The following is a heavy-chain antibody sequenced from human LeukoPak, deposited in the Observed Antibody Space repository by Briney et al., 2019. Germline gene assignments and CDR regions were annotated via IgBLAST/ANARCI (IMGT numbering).Heavy chain of an antibody. CDR2: INSDGSSR. D-gene: IGHD1-26*01. Sequence: GGSLRLSCAASGFTFSSYWMHWVRQAPGKGLVWVARINSDGSSRSYADSVKGRFTNSRDNAKNTLYLQMNSLRAEDTAVYYCVRGTGYSVFDIWGQGTMVTVSS. CDR3: VRGTGYSVFDI. V-gene: IGHV3-74*01. J-gene: IGHJ3*02. CDR1: GFTFSSYW.